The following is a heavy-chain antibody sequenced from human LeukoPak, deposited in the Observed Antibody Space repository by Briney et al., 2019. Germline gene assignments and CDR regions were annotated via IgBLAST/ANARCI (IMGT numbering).Heavy chain of an antibody. CDR1: GGSFSGYY. CDR2: INHSGST. J-gene: IGHJ5*02. V-gene: IGHV4-34*01. Sequence: SETLSLTCAVYGGSFSGYYWSWIRQPPGKGLEWIGEINHSGSTNYNPSLKSRVTISVDTSKNQFSLKLSSVTAADTAVYYCARGRVHDYVWGSYRFNWIDPWGQGTLVTVSS. CDR3: ARGRVHDYVWGSYRFNWIDP. D-gene: IGHD3-16*02.